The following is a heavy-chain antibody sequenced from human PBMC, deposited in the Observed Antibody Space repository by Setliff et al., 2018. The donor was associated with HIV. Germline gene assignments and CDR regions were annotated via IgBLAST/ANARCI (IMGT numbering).Heavy chain of an antibody. D-gene: IGHD2-2*01. V-gene: IGHV4-39*07. J-gene: IGHJ3*02. CDR1: SGSISSSNHY. CDR3: ARGSSFADI. Sequence: PSETLSLTCTVSSGSISSSNHYWGWIRQPPGKGLEWIGSIFYSGSTNYNPSLKSRVTISVDTSKNQFSLKLSSVTAADTAVYYCARGSSFADIWGQGTMVTVSS. CDR2: IFYSGST.